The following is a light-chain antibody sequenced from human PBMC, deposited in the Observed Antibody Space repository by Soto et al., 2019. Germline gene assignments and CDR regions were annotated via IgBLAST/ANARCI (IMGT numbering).Light chain of an antibody. V-gene: IGKV3-15*01. CDR2: GAS. CDR3: QQYNNWSMT. J-gene: IGKJ5*01. Sequence: EIVLTQSPVTLSLSPGQRATLSCRASQSVTTQLAWYQQKPGQAPRLLIYGASTRATGIPARFSGSGSGTEFTLTISSLQSEDFAVYYCQQYNNWSMTFGQGTRLEIK. CDR1: QSVTTQ.